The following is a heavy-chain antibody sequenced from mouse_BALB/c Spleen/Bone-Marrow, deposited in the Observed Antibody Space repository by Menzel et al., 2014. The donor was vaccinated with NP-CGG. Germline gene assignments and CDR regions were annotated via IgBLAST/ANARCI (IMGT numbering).Heavy chain of an antibody. CDR1: GFTFSSFG. J-gene: IGHJ4*01. CDR2: ISTGSSTI. V-gene: IGHV5-17*02. D-gene: IGHD2-3*01. CDR3: ARSDGAMDY. Sequence: VHLVESGGGLVQPGGSRKLSCAASGFTFSSFGMHWVRQAPEKGPEWVAYISTGSSTIYYADTVKGRFTISRDNPKNTLFLQMTSLRSEDTAMYYCARSDGAMDYWGQGTSVTVSS.